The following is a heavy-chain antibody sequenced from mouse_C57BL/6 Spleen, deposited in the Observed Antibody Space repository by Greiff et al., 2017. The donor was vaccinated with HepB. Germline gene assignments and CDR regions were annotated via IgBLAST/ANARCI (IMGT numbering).Heavy chain of an antibody. J-gene: IGHJ4*01. CDR3: ARSTPDAMEY. V-gene: IGHV1-50*01. CDR2: IDPSDSYT. Sequence: PGQGLECVGEIDPSDSYTNYNQKFKGKATLTVDTSSSTAYMQLSSLASEDSAVYYCARSTPDAMEYWGQVTSVTVSS.